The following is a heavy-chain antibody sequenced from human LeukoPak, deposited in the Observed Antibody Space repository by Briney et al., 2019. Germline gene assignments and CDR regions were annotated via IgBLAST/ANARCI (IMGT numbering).Heavy chain of an antibody. V-gene: IGHV4-59*08. D-gene: IGHD5-18*01. CDR1: GGSTGSDY. CDR2: VYYSGVT. J-gene: IGHJ4*02. CDR3: ARGPIFGRDTAMGAIDY. Sequence: SETLSLTCTVSGGSTGSDYWSWIRQPPGKGLEWIAYVYYSGVTSYNPSLKSRVAISIDTSKNQFSLNLSSVTAADTAVYYCARGPIFGRDTAMGAIDYWGQGTLVTVSS.